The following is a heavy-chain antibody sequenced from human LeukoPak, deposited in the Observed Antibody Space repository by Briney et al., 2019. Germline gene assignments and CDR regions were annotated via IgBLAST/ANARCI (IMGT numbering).Heavy chain of an antibody. CDR2: INPSGGST. V-gene: IGHV1-46*01. Sequence: ASVKVSCKVSGYTFTNYYLHWVRQAPGQGLEWMAMINPSGGSTTYAQKFQGRVTMTRDTSTSTVYMELSSLRYEDTAVYYCARAMVRGLSNPFDSWGQGTLVTVSS. J-gene: IGHJ4*02. CDR1: GYTFTNYY. D-gene: IGHD3-10*01. CDR3: ARAMVRGLSNPFDS.